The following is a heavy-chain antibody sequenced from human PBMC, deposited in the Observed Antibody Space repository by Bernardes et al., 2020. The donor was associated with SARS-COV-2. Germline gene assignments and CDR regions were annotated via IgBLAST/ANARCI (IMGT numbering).Heavy chain of an antibody. CDR2: ISPKTGAT. J-gene: IGHJ1*01. CDR1: GYSFAGHY. CDR3: ASVTTETDF. V-gene: IGHV1-2*02. Sequence: ASVKVSCKTSGYSFAGHYIHWVRQAPGQGLEWMGWISPKTGATIYARNLEGRVTLTRDTSTGTAYMELNSLRSDDTAVYYCASVTTETDFWGPGTLVTVSS. D-gene: IGHD4-17*01.